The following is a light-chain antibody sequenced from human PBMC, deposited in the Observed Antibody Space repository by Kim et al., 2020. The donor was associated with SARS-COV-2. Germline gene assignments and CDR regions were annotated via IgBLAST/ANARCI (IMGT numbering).Light chain of an antibody. J-gene: IGLJ2*01. CDR1: SSNIGSTS. CDR2: KNS. CDR3: AAWDDSLSGWV. Sequence: GQMVTISCSGSSSNIGSTSAYWYQQLPGTAPKLLIYKNSQRPSGIPDRFSGSKSGTSASLAISGLRSEDEADYYCAAWDDSLSGWVFGGGTQLTVL. V-gene: IGLV1-47*01.